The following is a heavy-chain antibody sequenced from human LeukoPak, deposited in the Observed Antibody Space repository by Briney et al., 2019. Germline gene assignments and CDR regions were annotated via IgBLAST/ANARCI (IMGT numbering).Heavy chain of an antibody. V-gene: IGHV4-39*01. Sequence: QVQLQESGPGLVKPSQTLSLTCTVSGGSISSSSYYWGWIRQPPGKGLEWIGSIYYSGSTYYNPSLKSRVTISVDTSKNQFSLKLSSVTAADTAVYYCARLIEYSSSPFDYWGQGTLVTVSS. CDR1: GGSISSSSYY. J-gene: IGHJ4*02. CDR3: ARLIEYSSSPFDY. CDR2: IYYSGST. D-gene: IGHD6-6*01.